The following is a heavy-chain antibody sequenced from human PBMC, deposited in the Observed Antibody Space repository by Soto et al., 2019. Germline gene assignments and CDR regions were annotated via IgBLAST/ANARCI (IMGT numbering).Heavy chain of an antibody. J-gene: IGHJ3*02. Sequence: ASVKVSCKASGYTFTSYAMHWVRQAPGQRLEWMGWINAGNGNTKYSQKFQGRVTITRDTSASTAYMELSSLRSEDTAVYYCARVGGSGWTYDAFDIWGRGTMVTVSS. D-gene: IGHD6-19*01. CDR3: ARVGGSGWTYDAFDI. CDR1: GYTFTSYA. V-gene: IGHV1-3*01. CDR2: INAGNGNT.